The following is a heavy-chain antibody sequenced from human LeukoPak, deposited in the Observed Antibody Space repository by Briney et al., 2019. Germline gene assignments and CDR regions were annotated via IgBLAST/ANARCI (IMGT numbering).Heavy chain of an antibody. CDR2: IDTNGRTT. CDR3: TRDLAGADDY. J-gene: IGHJ4*02. V-gene: IGHV3-74*01. Sequence: GGSLRLSCAASSFTFSKYWFHWVRQAPGKGLNWVSRIDTNGRTTDYADSVKGRFTISRDNAKNTLFLEMKSLRSEDTAVYYCTRDLAGADDYWGQGNLVTASS. CDR1: SFTFSKYW. D-gene: IGHD6-13*01.